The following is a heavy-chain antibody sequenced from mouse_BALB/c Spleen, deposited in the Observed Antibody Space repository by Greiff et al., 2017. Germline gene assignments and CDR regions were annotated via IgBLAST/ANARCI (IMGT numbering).Heavy chain of an antibody. V-gene: IGHV5-9-4*01. CDR3: ARGGDYDVDYAMDY. CDR2: ISSGGSYT. Sequence: EVQVVESGGGLVKPGGSLKLSCAASGFTFSSYAMSWVRQSPEKRLEWVAEISSGGSYTYYPDTVTGRFTISRDNAKNTLYLEMSSLRSEDTAMYYCARGGDYDVDYAMDYWGQGTSVTVSS. D-gene: IGHD2-4*01. CDR1: GFTFSSYA. J-gene: IGHJ4*01.